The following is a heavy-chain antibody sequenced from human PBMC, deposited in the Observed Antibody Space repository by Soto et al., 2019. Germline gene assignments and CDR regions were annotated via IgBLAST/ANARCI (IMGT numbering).Heavy chain of an antibody. Sequence: QVQLVQSGAEVKKPGASVKVSCKASGYTFTSYGISWVRQAPGQGLEWMGWISAYNGNTNYAQKLQGRVTMTTDTTTSTAYMELGSLGSGDTAVYYCAREGDYDILTGYYIIHYYYGMDVWGQGTTVTVSS. CDR2: ISAYNGNT. D-gene: IGHD3-9*01. J-gene: IGHJ6*02. CDR3: AREGDYDILTGYYIIHYYYGMDV. V-gene: IGHV1-18*01. CDR1: GYTFTSYG.